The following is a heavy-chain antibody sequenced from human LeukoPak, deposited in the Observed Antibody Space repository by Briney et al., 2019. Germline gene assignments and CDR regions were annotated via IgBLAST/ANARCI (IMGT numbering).Heavy chain of an antibody. V-gene: IGHV1-2*02. J-gene: IGHJ6*03. CDR3: ARGKDYYYYYMDV. Sequence: ASVKASCKASGYTFTGYYMHWVRQAPGQGLEWMGWINPNSGGTNYAQKFQGRVTMTRDTSISTAYMELSRLRSDDTAVYYCARGKDYYYYYMDVWGKGTTVTVSS. CDR1: GYTFTGYY. CDR2: INPNSGGT.